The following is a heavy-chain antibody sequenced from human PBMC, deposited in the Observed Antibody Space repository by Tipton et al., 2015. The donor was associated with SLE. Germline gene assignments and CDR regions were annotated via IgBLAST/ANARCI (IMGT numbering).Heavy chain of an antibody. D-gene: IGHD1-26*01. CDR1: GGSFSGYY. V-gene: IGHV4-34*01. CDR2: INHSGST. CDR3: ARDLGELSDAFDI. Sequence: TLSLTCAVCGGSFSGYYWSWIRQPPGKGLEWIGEINHSGSTNYNPSLKSRVTISVDTSKNQFSLKLSSVTAADTAVYYCARDLGELSDAFDIWGQGTMVTVSS. J-gene: IGHJ3*02.